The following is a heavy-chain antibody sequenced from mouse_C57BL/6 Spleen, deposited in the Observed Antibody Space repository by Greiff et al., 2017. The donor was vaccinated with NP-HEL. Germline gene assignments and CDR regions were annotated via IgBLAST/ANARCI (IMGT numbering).Heavy chain of an antibody. Sequence: QVQLQQSGAELVKPGASVKISCKASGYAFSSYWMNWVKQRPGKGLEWIGQIYPGDGDTNYNGKFKGKATLTADKSSSTAYMQLSSLTSEDSAVYFCAGFTTVVDYYAMDYWGQGTSVTVSS. CDR3: AGFTTVVDYYAMDY. J-gene: IGHJ4*01. D-gene: IGHD1-1*01. CDR2: IYPGDGDT. V-gene: IGHV1-80*01. CDR1: GYAFSSYW.